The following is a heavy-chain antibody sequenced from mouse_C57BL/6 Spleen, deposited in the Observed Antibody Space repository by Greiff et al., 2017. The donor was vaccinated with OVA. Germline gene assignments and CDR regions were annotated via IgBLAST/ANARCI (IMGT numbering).Heavy chain of an antibody. J-gene: IGHJ4*01. V-gene: IGHV5-17*01. Sequence: EVQLVESGGGLVKPGGSLKLSCAASGFTFSDYGMHWVRQAPEKGLEWVAYISSGSSTIYYADTVKGRFTISRDNAKNTLFLQMTRLRSEDTAMYYCARNPVRDAMYYWGQGTSVTVSS. CDR1: GFTFSDYG. CDR3: ARNPVRDAMYY. CDR2: ISSGSSTI. D-gene: IGHD1-1*01.